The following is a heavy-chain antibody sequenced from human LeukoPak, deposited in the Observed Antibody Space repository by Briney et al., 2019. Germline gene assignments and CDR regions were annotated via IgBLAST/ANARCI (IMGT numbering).Heavy chain of an antibody. CDR1: GGSISSYY. V-gene: IGHV4-59*01. D-gene: IGHD3-9*01. J-gene: IGHJ4*02. Sequence: SSETLSLTCTVSGGSISSYYWSWIRQPPGKGLQWSGYIYYSGSTNYNPSLKSRVTISVDTSKNQFSLKLSSVTAADTAVYYCARAGPYYDILTGYYKGYFDYWGQGTLVTVSS. CDR2: IYYSGST. CDR3: ARAGPYYDILTGYYKGYFDY.